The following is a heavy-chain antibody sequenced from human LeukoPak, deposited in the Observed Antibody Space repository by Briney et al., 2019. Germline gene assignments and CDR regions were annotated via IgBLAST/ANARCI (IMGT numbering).Heavy chain of an antibody. CDR1: GYTFKTYA. CDR3: ARDTPDGRVTKFDY. V-gene: IGHV7-4-1*02. J-gene: IGHJ4*02. Sequence: ASVKVSCKSSGYTFKTYAINWLRQAPGQGLEWVGWINPSNGNPTYAQGFTGRFVFSLDTSVSTAFLHISSLQIGDTAVYYCARDTPDGRVTKFDYWGQGTLVTVSS. CDR2: INPSNGNP. D-gene: IGHD4-17*01.